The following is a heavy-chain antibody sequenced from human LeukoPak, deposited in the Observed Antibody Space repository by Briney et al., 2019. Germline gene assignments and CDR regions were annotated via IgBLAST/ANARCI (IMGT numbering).Heavy chain of an antibody. CDR3: ARDPKNDYGDSNWFDP. CDR1: GGSISSYY. Sequence: PSETLSLTCTVSGGSISSYYWSWIRKPPGKGLEWIGYIYYSGSTNYNPSLKSRVTISVDTSKNQFSLKLSSVTAADTAVYYCARDPKNDYGDSNWFDPWGQGTLVTISS. J-gene: IGHJ5*02. CDR2: IYYSGST. D-gene: IGHD4-17*01. V-gene: IGHV4-59*12.